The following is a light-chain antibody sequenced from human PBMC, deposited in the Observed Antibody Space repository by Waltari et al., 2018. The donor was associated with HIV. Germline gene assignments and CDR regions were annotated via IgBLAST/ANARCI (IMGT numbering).Light chain of an antibody. J-gene: IGLJ2*01. CDR2: DNK. V-gene: IGLV1-51*01. Sequence: HYLLQQPPPVSPSRGPQLAISCPATSATTRNGYDSWYQHGPGSAPKPLIYDNKQRPSGIPDRFSGSKSGTSATLDITGLQAGDEADYYCGTWDRSLGAAVFGGGTKLTVL. CDR1: SATTRNGY. CDR3: GTWDRSLGAAV.